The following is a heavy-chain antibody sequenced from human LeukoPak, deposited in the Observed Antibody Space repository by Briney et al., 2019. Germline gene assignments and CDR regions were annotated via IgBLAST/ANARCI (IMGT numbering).Heavy chain of an antibody. Sequence: ASVKVSCTASGYTFTEYNMHWVRQAPGQGLEWMGWINPNSGGTNYAQNFQGRVTMARDTSISTAYMELSSLRSDDTAVYYCARDLNYYGSGSYYFDYWGQGTLVTVSS. J-gene: IGHJ4*02. V-gene: IGHV1-2*02. D-gene: IGHD3-10*01. CDR1: GYTFTEYN. CDR3: ARDLNYYGSGSYYFDY. CDR2: INPNSGGT.